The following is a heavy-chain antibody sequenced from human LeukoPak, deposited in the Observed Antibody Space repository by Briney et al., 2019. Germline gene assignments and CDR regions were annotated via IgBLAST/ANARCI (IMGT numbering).Heavy chain of an antibody. J-gene: IGHJ3*02. Sequence: GGSLRLSCAASGFTFSSYSMNWVRQAPGKGLEWVSYISSSSSTIYYADSVKGRFTVSRDNAKNSLYLQMNSLRAEDAAVYYCARNVWQQLVHEADAFDIWGQGTMVTVSS. V-gene: IGHV3-48*01. CDR1: GFTFSSYS. D-gene: IGHD6-13*01. CDR3: ARNVWQQLVHEADAFDI. CDR2: ISSSSSTI.